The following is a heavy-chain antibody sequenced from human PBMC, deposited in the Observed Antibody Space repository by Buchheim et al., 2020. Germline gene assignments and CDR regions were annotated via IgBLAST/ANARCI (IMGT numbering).Heavy chain of an antibody. CDR1: GFNFKNYG. CDR3: TKAYYYGSGDYYSRMGYFFGMDV. CDR2: ISYDGSKK. J-gene: IGHJ6*02. D-gene: IGHD3-10*01. Sequence: QVQVVESGGGVVQPGGSPRLSCEASGFNFKNYGMHWVRQAPGKGLEWVAVISYDGSKKFYGDSVKGRFTISRDNSKNMVYLQMSSLRAEDTAVYYCTKAYYYGSGDYYSRMGYFFGMDVWGPGTT. V-gene: IGHV3-30*18.